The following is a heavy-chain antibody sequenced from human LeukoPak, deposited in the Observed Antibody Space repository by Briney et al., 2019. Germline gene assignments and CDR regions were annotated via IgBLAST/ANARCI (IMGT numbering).Heavy chain of an antibody. V-gene: IGHV3-33*01. CDR2: IWYDGSYK. Sequence: GGSLRLSCAASGFTFSTYGMHWVRQAPGKGLEWVAVIWYDGSYKNYADSVKGRFTISRDDSKNTLYLQMNSLTAEDTAVYYCARGLFYGSGSPIDYWGQGSLVTVFS. J-gene: IGHJ4*02. CDR1: GFTFSTYG. CDR3: ARGLFYGSGSPIDY. D-gene: IGHD3-10*01.